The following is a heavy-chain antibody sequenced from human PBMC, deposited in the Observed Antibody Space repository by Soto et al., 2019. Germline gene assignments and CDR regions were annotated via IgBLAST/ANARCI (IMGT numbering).Heavy chain of an antibody. V-gene: IGHV3-33*01. CDR2: IWFDGSKK. Sequence: QMQLVDSGGGVVQPGRSLRLSCAASGFTFRSYGIHWVRQAPGKGLEWVALIWFDGSKKYYVDSVKGRFAVSRDNSKNTLYLQMNSLRVEDTAVYYCARDRLVPYGYGMDVWGPGTTVTVSS. CDR3: ARDRLVPYGYGMDV. D-gene: IGHD2-2*01. J-gene: IGHJ6*02. CDR1: GFTFRSYG.